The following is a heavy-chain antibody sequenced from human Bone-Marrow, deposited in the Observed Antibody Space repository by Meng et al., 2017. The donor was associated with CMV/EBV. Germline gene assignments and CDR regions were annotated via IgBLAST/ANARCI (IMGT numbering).Heavy chain of an antibody. CDR3: ARQYDFWSGPFNWFDP. V-gene: IGHV4-61*08. J-gene: IGHJ5*02. D-gene: IGHD3-3*01. CDR1: GGSISSGDYY. CDR2: IYYSGST. Sequence: SETLSLTCTVSGGSISSGDYYWSWIRQPPGKGLEWIGYIYYSGSTNYNPSLKSRVTISVDTSKNQFSLKLSSVTAADTAVYYCARQYDFWSGPFNWFDPWGQGTLVTVSS.